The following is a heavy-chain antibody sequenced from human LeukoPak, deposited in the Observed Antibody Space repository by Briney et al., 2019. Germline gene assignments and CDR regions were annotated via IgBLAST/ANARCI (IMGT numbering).Heavy chain of an antibody. Sequence: GGSLRLSCAASGLIFSNYAMYWVRQAPGKGLEWVSAISGRSDNTYYADSVKGRFTLSRDSSKNTLYPQTNSVRPGDPAVYYCAKWGEYDGLTGYYVSDFWGQGTLVTVSS. CDR2: ISGRSDNT. V-gene: IGHV3-23*01. J-gene: IGHJ4*02. CDR1: GLIFSNYA. D-gene: IGHD3-9*01. CDR3: AKWGEYDGLTGYYVSDF.